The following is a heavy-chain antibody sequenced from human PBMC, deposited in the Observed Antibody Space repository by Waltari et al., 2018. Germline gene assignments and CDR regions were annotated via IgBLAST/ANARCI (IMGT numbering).Heavy chain of an antibody. J-gene: IGHJ4*02. CDR2: IYTSGIT. D-gene: IGHD3-22*01. CDR3: ARDRPKWLPHVD. CDR1: GGSISSGSYY. Sequence: QVQLQESGPGLVKPSQTLSLTCTVSGGSISSGSYYWSWIRQPAGKGLEWIGRIYTSGITNYTPSLKSRVTISVDTSKNQFSLKLSAVTAADTAVYYCARDRPKWLPHVDWGQGTLVTVAS. V-gene: IGHV4-61*02.